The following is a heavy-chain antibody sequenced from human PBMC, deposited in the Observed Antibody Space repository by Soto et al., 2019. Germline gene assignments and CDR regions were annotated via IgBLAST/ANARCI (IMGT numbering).Heavy chain of an antibody. V-gene: IGHV1-18*01. CDR1: GYTFTSYG. D-gene: IGHD3-10*01. J-gene: IGHJ4*02. Sequence: QVQLVHSGAGVKNPGASVKVSCKASGYTFTSYGFSWVRQAPGQGLEWMGWIGPYTGVTNYAQKFQGRVTMTTDTSTSTAYMELRSLRSDATAVYYCARDGDGPGRHYDYWGQGTLITVSS. CDR3: ARDGDGPGRHYDY. CDR2: IGPYTGVT.